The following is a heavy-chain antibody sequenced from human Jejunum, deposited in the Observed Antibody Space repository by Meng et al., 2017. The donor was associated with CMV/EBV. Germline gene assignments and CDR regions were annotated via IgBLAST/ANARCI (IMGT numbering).Heavy chain of an antibody. D-gene: IGHD3-3*01. V-gene: IGHV1-8*03. CDR3: ARPYDFWSGQMDV. CDR1: GYTFTSYD. Sequence: ASGYTFTSYDINWVRQATGQGLEWMGWMNPKSGDTGYPQKFQGRVTITRNTSISTAYMELSSLRSEDTAVYYCARPYDFWSGQMDVWGQGTTVTVSS. J-gene: IGHJ6*02. CDR2: MNPKSGDT.